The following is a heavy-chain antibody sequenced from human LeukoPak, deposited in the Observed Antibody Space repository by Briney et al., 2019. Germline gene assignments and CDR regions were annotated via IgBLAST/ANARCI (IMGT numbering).Heavy chain of an antibody. CDR3: ARESDYGDYIGMDV. CDR1: GGSISSYY. Sequence: SETLSLTCTVSGGSISSYYWSWIRQPPGRGLEWIGYIYYSGSTNYNPSLKSRVTISVDTSKNQFSLKLSSVTAADTAVYYCARESDYGDYIGMDVWGQGTTVTVSS. CDR2: IYYSGST. D-gene: IGHD4-17*01. V-gene: IGHV4-59*01. J-gene: IGHJ6*02.